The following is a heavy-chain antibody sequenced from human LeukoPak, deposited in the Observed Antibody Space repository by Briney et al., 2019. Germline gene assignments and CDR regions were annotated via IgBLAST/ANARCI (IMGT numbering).Heavy chain of an antibody. CDR3: AKDKGYSYGPYYFEY. V-gene: IGHV3-9*01. J-gene: IGHJ4*02. CDR2: ISWNSGSF. D-gene: IGHD5-18*01. Sequence: GGSLRLSCAASGFAFDDYAMHWVRQAPGKGLEWVSSISWNSGSFGYADSVKGRFTISRDNAKNSLYLQMNSLRAEDTALYYCAKDKGYSYGPYYFEYWGQGTLVTVSS. CDR1: GFAFDDYA.